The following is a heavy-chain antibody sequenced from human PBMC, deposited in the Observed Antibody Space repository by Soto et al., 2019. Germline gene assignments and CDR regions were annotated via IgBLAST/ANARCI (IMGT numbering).Heavy chain of an antibody. CDR3: AARGYQLPNDYYYYYMDV. CDR2: IIPILGIA. CDR1: GGTFSSYT. J-gene: IGHJ6*03. V-gene: IGHV1-69*02. Sequence: GASVKVSCKASGGTFSSYTISWVRQAPGQGLEWMGRIIPILGIANYAQKFQGRVTITADKSTSTAYMELSSLRSEDTAVYYCAARGYQLPNDYYYYYMDVWGKGTTVTVSS. D-gene: IGHD2-2*01.